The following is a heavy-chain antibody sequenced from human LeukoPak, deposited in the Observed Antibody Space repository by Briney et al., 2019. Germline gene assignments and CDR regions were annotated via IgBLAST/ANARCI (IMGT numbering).Heavy chain of an antibody. J-gene: IGHJ4*02. D-gene: IGHD3-22*01. CDR3: AKDSLPQYYYDSSGYPDY. CDR1: GFKFSDHY. CDR2: ISGSGGST. Sequence: PGGSLRLSCAASGFKFSDHYIDWVRQAPGKGLEWVSAISGSGGSTYYADSVKGRFTISRDNSKNTLYLQMNSLRAEDTAVYYCAKDSLPQYYYDSSGYPDYWGQGTLVTVSS. V-gene: IGHV3-23*01.